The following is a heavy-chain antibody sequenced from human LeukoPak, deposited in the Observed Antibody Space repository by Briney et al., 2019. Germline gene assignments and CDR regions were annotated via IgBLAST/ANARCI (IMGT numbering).Heavy chain of an antibody. D-gene: IGHD2-15*01. J-gene: IGHJ4*02. Sequence: ASVKVSCKASGYTFTGYYMHWVRQAPGQGLEWMGRINPNSGGTNYAQKFQGRVTMTRDTSISTPYMELSRLRSDDPAVYYCARVYCRGGSCYSDYWGQGTLVTVSS. CDR3: ARVYCRGGSCYSDY. CDR1: GYTFTGYY. V-gene: IGHV1-2*06. CDR2: INPNSGGT.